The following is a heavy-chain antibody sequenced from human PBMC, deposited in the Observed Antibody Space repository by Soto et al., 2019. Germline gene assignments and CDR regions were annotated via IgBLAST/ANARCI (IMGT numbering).Heavy chain of an antibody. Sequence: PGVPPTRSCMLSACTFTSYFIGVVRQIPVNYLEWMVIIYPGDSDTRYSPSFQGQVTISADKSISTAYLQWSSQKASDTAMYYCARHASINFRAARLVLDSWGKRTLVTFSS. J-gene: IGHJ4*02. V-gene: IGHV5-51*01. CDR3: ARHASINFRAARLVLDS. CDR2: IYPGDSDT. D-gene: IGHD6-6*01. CDR1: ACTFTSYF.